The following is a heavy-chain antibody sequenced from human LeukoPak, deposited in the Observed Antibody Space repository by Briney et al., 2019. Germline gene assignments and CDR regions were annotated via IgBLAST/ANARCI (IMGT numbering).Heavy chain of an antibody. CDR2: IYHSGST. D-gene: IGHD2-15*01. J-gene: IGHJ4*02. CDR1: GYSISSGYY. CDR3: AKDGYCSGSSCYLLNFDY. V-gene: IGHV4-38-2*02. Sequence: SETLSLTCTVSGYSISSGYYWGWIRQPPGKGLEWIGSIYHSGSTYYNPSLKSRVTISVDTSKNQFSLKLSSVTAADTAVYYCAKDGYCSGSSCYLLNFDYWGQGTLVTVSS.